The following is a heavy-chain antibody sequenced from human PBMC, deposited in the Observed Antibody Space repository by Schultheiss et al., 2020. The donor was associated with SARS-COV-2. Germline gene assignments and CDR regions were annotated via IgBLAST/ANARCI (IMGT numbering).Heavy chain of an antibody. CDR2: ISYDGSNK. D-gene: IGHD3-10*01. CDR3: AKELGFRELFGAFDI. J-gene: IGHJ3*02. Sequence: GESLKISCAASGFTVSSNYMSWVRQAPGKGLEWVAVISYDGSNKYYADSVKGRFTISRDNSKNTLYLQMNSLRAEDTAVYYCAKELGFRELFGAFDIWGQGTMVTVSS. V-gene: IGHV3-30*18. CDR1: GFTVSSNY.